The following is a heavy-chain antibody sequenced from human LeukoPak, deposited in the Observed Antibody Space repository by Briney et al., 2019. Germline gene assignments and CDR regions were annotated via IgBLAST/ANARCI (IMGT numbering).Heavy chain of an antibody. V-gene: IGHV4-59*08. CDR2: IYYSGTT. CDR3: ARSGSYGGHFDN. J-gene: IGHJ4*02. D-gene: IGHD1-26*01. Sequence: SETLSLTCTVSGXSISNYYCSWIRQSPGKGLEWIGYIYYSGTTNYNPSLKSRVTISVDTSKNQFSLKLTSVTAADTAVYYCARSGSYGGHFDNWGQGTLVTVSS. CDR1: GXSISNYY.